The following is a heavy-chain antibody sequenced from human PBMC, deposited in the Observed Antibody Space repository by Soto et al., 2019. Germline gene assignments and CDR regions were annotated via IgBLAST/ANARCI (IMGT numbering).Heavy chain of an antibody. CDR3: ARERSYYDSSGYYTQELDY. D-gene: IGHD3-22*01. CDR2: IIPILGIA. V-gene: IGHV1-69*08. Sequence: QVQLVQSGAEVKKPGSSVKVSCKASGGTFSSYTISWVRQAPGQGLEWMGRIIPILGIANYAQKFQGRVTITADKXXSXAXKELSSLRSEATAVYYCARERSYYDSSGYYTQELDYWGQGTLVTVSS. J-gene: IGHJ4*02. CDR1: GGTFSSYT.